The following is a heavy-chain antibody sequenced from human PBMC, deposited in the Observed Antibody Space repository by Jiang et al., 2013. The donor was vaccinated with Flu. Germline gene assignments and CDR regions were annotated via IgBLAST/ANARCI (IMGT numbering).Heavy chain of an antibody. CDR2: INLSVGTT. CDR1: GDTFTNYF. D-gene: IGHD3-10*01. CDR3: ARPLVPGSYYLAGH. J-gene: IGHJ4*02. Sequence: AEVKKPGASVKVSCKASGDTFTNYFMHWMRQAPGQGLEWMGIINLSVGTTSYAQKFQGRVTMTRDTSTSTVYMELNSLTSEDTAVYYCARPLVPGSYYLAGHWGQGTLVT. V-gene: IGHV1-46*01.